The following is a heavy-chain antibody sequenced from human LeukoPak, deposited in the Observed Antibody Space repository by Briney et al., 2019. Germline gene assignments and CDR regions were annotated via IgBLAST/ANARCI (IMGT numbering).Heavy chain of an antibody. D-gene: IGHD3-10*01. Sequence: GRSLRLSCEASGFTFSSYAMRWVRQAPGKGLEWVSSIGSVSDGATIYADSVKCRFTLSRDDSKSTLYLQMDSLRGEHTALYYCAKNYGSGRGVPYGMDVWGQGTPVTVSS. CDR2: IGSVSDGAT. CDR1: GFTFSSYA. V-gene: IGHV3-23*01. J-gene: IGHJ6*02. CDR3: AKNYGSGRGVPYGMDV.